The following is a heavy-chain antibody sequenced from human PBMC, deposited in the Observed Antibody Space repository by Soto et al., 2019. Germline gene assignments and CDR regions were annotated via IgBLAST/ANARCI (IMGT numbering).Heavy chain of an antibody. CDR3: ARDKAYYYDSSGYHWFDP. CDR2: IYYSGST. D-gene: IGHD3-22*01. Sequence: SSETLPLTCTVSGGSISSGGYYWSWIRQHPGKGLEWIGYIYYSGSTYYNPSLKSRVTISVDTSKNQFSLKLSSVTAADTAVYYCARDKAYYYDSSGYHWFDPWGQGTLVTVSS. V-gene: IGHV4-31*03. J-gene: IGHJ5*02. CDR1: GGSISSGGYY.